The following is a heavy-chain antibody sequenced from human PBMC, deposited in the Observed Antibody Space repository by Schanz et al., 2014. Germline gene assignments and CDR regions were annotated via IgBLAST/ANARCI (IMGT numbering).Heavy chain of an antibody. CDR2: ISPTGSST. D-gene: IGHD1-1*01. V-gene: IGHV3-23*04. CDR1: GFTFSSYG. Sequence: VQLVESGGGVVQPGRSRRLSCEASGFTFSSYGMHWVRQTPGKGLEWVSNISPTGSSTYYADSVKGRFTISRDNSKNTLYLQMNSLRAEDTAVYYCMAMGRNASHYFDHWGQGTLVTVSS. J-gene: IGHJ4*02. CDR3: MAMGRNASHYFDH.